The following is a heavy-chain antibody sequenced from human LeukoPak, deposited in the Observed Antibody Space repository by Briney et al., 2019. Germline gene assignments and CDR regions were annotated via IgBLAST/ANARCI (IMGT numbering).Heavy chain of an antibody. CDR3: ARAYCSSTSCYTVGALAWFDY. CDR2: ISYDGSNK. V-gene: IGHV3-30-3*01. J-gene: IGHJ4*02. D-gene: IGHD2-2*02. CDR1: GFTFSSYA. Sequence: GGSPRLSCAASGFTFSSYAMHWVRQAPGKGLEWVAVISYDGSNKYYADSVKGRFTISRDNSKNTLYLQMNSLRAEDTAVYYCARAYCSSTSCYTVGALAWFDYWGQGTLVTVSS.